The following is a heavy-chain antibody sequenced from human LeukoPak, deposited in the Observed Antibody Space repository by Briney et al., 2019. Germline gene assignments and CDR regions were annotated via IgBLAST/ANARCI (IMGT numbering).Heavy chain of an antibody. CDR2: INHSGST. CDR3: ARRLRYFDWLDH. V-gene: IGHV4-34*01. CDR1: GGSFSGYY. D-gene: IGHD3-9*01. J-gene: IGHJ5*02. Sequence: SETLSPTCAVYGGSFSGYYWSWIRQPPGKGLEWIGEINHSGSTNYNPSLKSRVTISVDTSKNQFSLKLSSVTAADTAVYYCARRLRYFDWLDHWGQGTLVTVSS.